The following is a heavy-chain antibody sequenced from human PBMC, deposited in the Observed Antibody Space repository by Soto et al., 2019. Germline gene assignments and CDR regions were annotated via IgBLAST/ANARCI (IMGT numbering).Heavy chain of an antibody. CDR3: ATEPIYYNDGSGYYPLGH. CDR1: GYTFTNND. CDR2: ISAHNGDT. V-gene: IGHV1-18*01. D-gene: IGHD3-22*01. J-gene: IGHJ4*02. Sequence: ASVKVSCKASGYTFTNNDVSWVRRAPGQGLECVGWISAHNGDTHYSQRFQGRVTLTTDTSTNTGYMELRSLTSDDTAVYFCATEPIYYNDGSGYYPLGHWGQGTLVTVSS.